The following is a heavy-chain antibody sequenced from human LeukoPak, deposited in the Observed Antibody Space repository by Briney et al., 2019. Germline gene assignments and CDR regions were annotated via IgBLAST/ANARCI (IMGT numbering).Heavy chain of an antibody. CDR2: IYPSGTT. Sequence: PSETLSLTCTVSGASISTGSYYWAWIRQPPGKGLEWFGSIYPSGTTYYSPSLKRRVPISLDSAQNQFSLPLRSVMAPDTVAYYCVRAHQGNSGSLHHFDYWGQGTLVTVSS. V-gene: IGHV4-39*01. CDR3: VRAHQGNSGSLHHFDY. D-gene: IGHD1-26*01. CDR1: GASISTGSYY. J-gene: IGHJ4*02.